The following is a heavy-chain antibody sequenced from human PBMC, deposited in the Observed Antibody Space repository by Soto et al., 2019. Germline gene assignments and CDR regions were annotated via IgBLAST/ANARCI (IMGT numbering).Heavy chain of an antibody. CDR1: GFTFSSYG. D-gene: IGHD6-19*01. J-gene: IGHJ6*02. V-gene: IGHV3-30*18. CDR3: AKGDSSGWFDYYYYGMDV. CDR2: ISYDGSNK. Sequence: QVQLVESGGGVVQPGRSLRLSCAASGFTFSSYGMHWVRQAPGKGLEWVAVISYDGSNKYYADSVKGRFTISRDNSKNTLYLQMNSLRAEDTAVYYCAKGDSSGWFDYYYYGMDVWGQGTTVTVS.